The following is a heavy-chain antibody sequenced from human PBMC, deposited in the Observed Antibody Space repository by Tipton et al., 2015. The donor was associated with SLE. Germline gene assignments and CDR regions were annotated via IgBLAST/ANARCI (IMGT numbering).Heavy chain of an antibody. CDR2: VYYSEIT. V-gene: IGHV4-59*01. CDR3: ARAGDLREGVNFALDD. J-gene: IGHJ4*02. Sequence: TLSLTCTVSGGSIRSYYWSWIRQPPGQGLEWIGYVYYSEITSYNPSLKSRVTISLDTSKNQFSLKLTSVTAADTAVYYCARAGDLREGVNFALDDWGQGTLVTVSS. CDR1: GGSIRSYY. D-gene: IGHD5-24*01.